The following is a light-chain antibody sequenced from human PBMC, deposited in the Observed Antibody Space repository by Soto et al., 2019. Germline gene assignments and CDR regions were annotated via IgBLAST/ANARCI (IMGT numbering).Light chain of an antibody. Sequence: EIVLTQSPGTLSLSPGVRATLSCRASQSVTSNYLAWYQQKPGQAPRLLIYGASNRATGIPDRFSGSGSGTDFTLTISRLEPEDFAVYYCQQYAASPFTFGQGTKLEIK. CDR3: QQYAASPFT. CDR2: GAS. V-gene: IGKV3-20*01. CDR1: QSVTSNY. J-gene: IGKJ2*01.